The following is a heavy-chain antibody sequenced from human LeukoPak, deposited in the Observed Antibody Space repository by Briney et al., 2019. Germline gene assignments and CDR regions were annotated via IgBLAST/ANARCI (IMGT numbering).Heavy chain of an antibody. Sequence: SETLSLTCAVYGGSFSGYYWSWIRQPPGKGLEWIGEINHSGSTNYNPSLKSRVTISVDTSKNQFSLKLTSVTAADTSVYYCARVYYSNSYDYWYFDLWGRGTLVTVSS. CDR1: GGSFSGYY. V-gene: IGHV4-34*01. D-gene: IGHD6-13*01. J-gene: IGHJ2*01. CDR3: ARVYYSNSYDYWYFDL. CDR2: INHSGST.